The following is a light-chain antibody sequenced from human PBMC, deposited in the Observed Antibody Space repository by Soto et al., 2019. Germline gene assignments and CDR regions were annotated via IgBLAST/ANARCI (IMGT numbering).Light chain of an antibody. Sequence: DIQLTQSPSFLSASVGDRITITCRASQGISSYLAWYQQKPGKAPKLLIYAASTLQSGVPSRFSGNGSGTEIPLSISTPQPEDFATYYCQQVNCYPRTFRQGTKVEIK. CDR2: AAS. CDR1: QGISSY. CDR3: QQVNCYPRT. J-gene: IGKJ1*01. V-gene: IGKV1-9*01.